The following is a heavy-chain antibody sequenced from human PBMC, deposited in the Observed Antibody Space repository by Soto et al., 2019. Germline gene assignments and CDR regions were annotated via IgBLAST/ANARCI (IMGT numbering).Heavy chain of an antibody. CDR1: GYTFTRSG. J-gene: IGHJ3*02. CDR2: ISAYNGNT. CDR3: RRLGYCTNGVCPDAFDI. D-gene: IGHD2-8*01. V-gene: IGHV1-18*01. Sequence: ASVKVSCKASGYTFTRSGISWVRQAPGQGLEWMGWISAYNGNTNYAQKLQGRVTMTTDTSTSTAYMELRSLRSDDTAVYYCRRLGYCTNGVCPDAFDIWGQGTMVTVSS.